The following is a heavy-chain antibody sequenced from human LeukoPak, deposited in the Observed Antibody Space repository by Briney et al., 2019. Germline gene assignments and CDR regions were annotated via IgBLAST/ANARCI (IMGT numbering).Heavy chain of an antibody. J-gene: IGHJ4*02. Sequence: GESLKISCKGSGYSFTSCWIGWVRQMPGKGLEWMGIIYPGDSDTRYSPSFQGQVTISADKSISTAYLQWSSLKASDTAMYYCARTGYSSGWFFDYWGQGTLVTVSS. CDR1: GYSFTSCW. D-gene: IGHD6-19*01. V-gene: IGHV5-51*01. CDR2: IYPGDSDT. CDR3: ARTGYSSGWFFDY.